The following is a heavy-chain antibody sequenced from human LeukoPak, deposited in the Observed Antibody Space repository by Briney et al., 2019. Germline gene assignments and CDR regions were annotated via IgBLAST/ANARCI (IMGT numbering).Heavy chain of an antibody. Sequence: SVKVSCKASGGTFSSYAISWVRQAPGQGLEWMGGIIPIFGTANYAQKFQGRVTITADKSTSTAYMELSSLRSEDTAVYYCARVLPAATPRPGDAFDIWGQGTMVTVSS. V-gene: IGHV1-69*06. CDR2: IIPIFGTA. J-gene: IGHJ3*02. CDR3: ARVLPAATPRPGDAFDI. D-gene: IGHD2-2*01. CDR1: GGTFSSYA.